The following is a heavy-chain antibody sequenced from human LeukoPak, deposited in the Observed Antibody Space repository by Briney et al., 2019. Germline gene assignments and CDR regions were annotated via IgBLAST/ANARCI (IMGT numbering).Heavy chain of an antibody. J-gene: IGHJ4*02. CDR1: GFTFSSFT. CDR3: VRELYSGYGRFDY. D-gene: IGHD5-12*01. Sequence: GGSLTLSCAVSGFTFSSFTMHWVRQAPGKGLEWVSSISSGSGYIYYADSVKGRFTISRDNAKNSLYLQMNSLRAEDTAVYYCVRELYSGYGRFDYWGQGTLATVSS. CDR2: ISSGSGYI. V-gene: IGHV3-21*01.